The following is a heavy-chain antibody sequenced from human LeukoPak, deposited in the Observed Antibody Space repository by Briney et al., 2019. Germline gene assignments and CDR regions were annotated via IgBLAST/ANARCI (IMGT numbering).Heavy chain of an antibody. CDR3: ARDGWQVGRFDY. CDR1: GFTFSNYW. V-gene: IGHV3-7*01. CDR2: IKEDGSEK. Sequence: GGSLRLSCAASGFTFSNYWMSWVRQAPGKGLEWVANIKEDGSEKYYVDSVKGRFTISRDNPKNSLYLEMNSLRAEDTALYYCARDGWQVGRFDYWGQGTLVTVSS. D-gene: IGHD6-19*01. J-gene: IGHJ4*02.